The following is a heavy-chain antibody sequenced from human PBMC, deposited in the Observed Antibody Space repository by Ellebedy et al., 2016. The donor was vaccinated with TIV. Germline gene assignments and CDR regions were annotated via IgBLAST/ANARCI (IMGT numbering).Heavy chain of an antibody. J-gene: IGHJ4*02. V-gene: IGHV3-21*04. D-gene: IGHD6-6*01. CDR3: AKARGSSSFFDY. CDR1: GFTFSSYS. Sequence: GESLKISXSASGFTFSSYSTNWVRQAPGKGLEWVSSISTSGSYIYYADSVKGRFTISRDTSKNTLYLQMNSLRGEDTAVYYCAKARGSSSFFDYWGQGTLVTVSS. CDR2: ISTSGSYI.